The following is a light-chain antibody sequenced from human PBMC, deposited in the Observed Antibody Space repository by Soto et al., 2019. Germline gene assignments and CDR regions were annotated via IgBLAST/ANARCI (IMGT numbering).Light chain of an antibody. J-gene: IGKJ4*01. CDR3: QQYGSSPPLT. CDR1: QSVSSNY. Sequence: EIVLTQSPGTLSLSPGERATLSCRASQSVSSNYLAWYQQKPGQAPRLLIYGASSRATGIPDMCSGSGSGADFTLTISRLEPEDFVVYYCQQYGSSPPLTFGGGTKVEIK. CDR2: GAS. V-gene: IGKV3-20*01.